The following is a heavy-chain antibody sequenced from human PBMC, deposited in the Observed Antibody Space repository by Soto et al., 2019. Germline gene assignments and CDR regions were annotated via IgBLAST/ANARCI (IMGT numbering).Heavy chain of an antibody. D-gene: IGHD1-26*01. Sequence: PSETLSLTCTVSGGSISSGGYYWSWIRQHPGKGLEWIGYIYHSGSTSYNPSLKSRITMSVDTSKNQFSLKLTSVTAADTAVYYCARRAPHDGTNWFDPWGQGTLVTVSS. CDR3: ARRAPHDGTNWFDP. V-gene: IGHV4-31*03. J-gene: IGHJ5*02. CDR2: IYHSGST. CDR1: GGSISSGGYY.